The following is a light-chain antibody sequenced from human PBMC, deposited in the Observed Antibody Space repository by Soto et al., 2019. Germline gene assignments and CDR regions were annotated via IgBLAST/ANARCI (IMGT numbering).Light chain of an antibody. J-gene: IGKJ4*01. CDR3: QQYDNLPPG. CDR2: DAS. Sequence: DIQMTQSPSSLSASVGDRVTITCQASQDISNYLNWYQQKPGKAPKLLIYDASNLETGVPSRFSGSGSGTDFTFTISSLQPEDIATYYCQQYDNLPPGFGGGTKVDIK. CDR1: QDISNY. V-gene: IGKV1-33*01.